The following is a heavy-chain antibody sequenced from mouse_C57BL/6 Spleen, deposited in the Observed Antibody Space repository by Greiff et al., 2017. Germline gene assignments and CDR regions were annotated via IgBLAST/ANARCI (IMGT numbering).Heavy chain of an antibody. CDR1: GYTFTSYW. V-gene: IGHV1-64*01. Sequence: QVQLQQPGAELVKPGASVKLSCKASGYTFTSYWMHWVKQRPGQGLEWIGMIHPNSGSTNYNEKFKSKATLTVDKSSSTAYMQLSSLTSEDSAVYYCARYRDVGYFDVWGTGTTVTVSS. CDR3: ARYRDVGYFDV. D-gene: IGHD3-3*01. CDR2: IHPNSGST. J-gene: IGHJ1*03.